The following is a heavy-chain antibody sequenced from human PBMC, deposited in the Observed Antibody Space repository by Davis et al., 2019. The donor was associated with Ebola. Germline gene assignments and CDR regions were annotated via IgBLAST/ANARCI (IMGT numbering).Heavy chain of an antibody. CDR2: INPSGGTT. D-gene: IGHD6-13*01. CDR1: GYTFSIYY. V-gene: IGHV1-46*01. Sequence: AASVKVSCKASGYTFSIYYMYWVRQAPGQGLEWMGIINPSGGTTSYAQKFQGRVTMTRDTSTSTAYMELISLRSEDTAVYYCASPGIAAGAPRYWGQGTLVTVSS. CDR3: ASPGIAAGAPRY. J-gene: IGHJ4*02.